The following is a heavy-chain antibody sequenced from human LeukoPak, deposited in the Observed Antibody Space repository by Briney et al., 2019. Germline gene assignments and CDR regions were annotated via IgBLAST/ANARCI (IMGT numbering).Heavy chain of an antibody. CDR3: ASGSNSDYYDSSGRFDY. Sequence: SETLSLTCAVYGGSFSGYYWSWIRQPPGKGLEWIGEINHSGSTNYNPSLKSRVTISVDTSKNQFSLKLSSVTAADTAVYYCASGSNSDYYDSSGRFDYWGQGTLVTVSS. V-gene: IGHV4-34*01. D-gene: IGHD3-22*01. CDR1: GGSFSGYY. CDR2: INHSGST. J-gene: IGHJ4*02.